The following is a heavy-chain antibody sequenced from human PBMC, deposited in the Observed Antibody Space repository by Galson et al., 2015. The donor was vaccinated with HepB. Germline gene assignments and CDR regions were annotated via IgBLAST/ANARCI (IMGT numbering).Heavy chain of an antibody. V-gene: IGHV3-48*01. CDR1: GFSFSSYD. CDR3: TRGVAAAGHYFDS. Sequence: SLRLSCAASGFSFSSYDMNWVRQAPGKGPEWVACISGTANKIYYADSVRGRFTISTDNARRSLYLQMNSLRVEDTAVYYCTRGVAAAGHYFDSWGQGTQVTVSS. D-gene: IGHD2-15*01. CDR2: ISGTANKI. J-gene: IGHJ4*02.